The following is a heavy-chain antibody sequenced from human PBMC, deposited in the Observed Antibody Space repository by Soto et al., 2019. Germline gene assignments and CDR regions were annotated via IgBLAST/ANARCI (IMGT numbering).Heavy chain of an antibody. V-gene: IGHV3-30-3*01. CDR2: ISYDGSNK. D-gene: IGHD3-3*01. Sequence: GGSLRLSCAASGFTFSSYAMHWVRQAPGKGLEWVAVISYDGSNKYYADSVKGRFTISRDNSKNTLYLQMNSLRAEDTAVYYCARDGEATIFGVVIDWGQGTLVTVSS. CDR3: ARDGEATIFGVVID. J-gene: IGHJ4*02. CDR1: GFTFSSYA.